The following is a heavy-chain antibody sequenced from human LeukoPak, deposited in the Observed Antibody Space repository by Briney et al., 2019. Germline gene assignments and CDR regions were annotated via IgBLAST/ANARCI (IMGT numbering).Heavy chain of an antibody. J-gene: IGHJ6*03. CDR2: IYYSGST. Sequence: PSQTLSLTCTVSGGSISSGGYYWSWLRQHPGKGREWIVYIYYSGSTYYNPSLKSRVTISVDTSKNQFSLKLSSVTAADTAVYYCARDREYSSSFGSYGYYMDVWGKGTTVTVSS. D-gene: IGHD6-6*01. V-gene: IGHV4-31*03. CDR1: GGSISSGGYY. CDR3: ARDREYSSSFGSYGYYMDV.